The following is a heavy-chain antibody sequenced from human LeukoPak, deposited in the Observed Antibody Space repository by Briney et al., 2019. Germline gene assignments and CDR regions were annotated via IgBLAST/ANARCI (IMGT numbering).Heavy chain of an antibody. V-gene: IGHV1-69*05. D-gene: IGHD2-2*01. CDR2: IIPTFGTA. CDR1: GGTFSSYA. Sequence: ASVKVSCKASGGTFSSYAISWVRQAPGQGLEWMGGIIPTFGTANYAQKFQGRVTITTDESTSTAYMELSSLRSEDTAVYYCARNPPEVVPAATRYWFDPWGQGTLVTVSS. CDR3: ARNPPEVVPAATRYWFDP. J-gene: IGHJ5*02.